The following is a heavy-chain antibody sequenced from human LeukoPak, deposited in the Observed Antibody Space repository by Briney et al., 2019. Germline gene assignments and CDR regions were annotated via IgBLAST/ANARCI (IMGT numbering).Heavy chain of an antibody. Sequence: SGGSLRLSCAASGFTFSSYAMSWVRQAPEKGLEWVSAISGSGGSTYYADSVKGRFTISRDNSKNTLYLQMNSLRAEDTAVYYCAKFDGEALHIAARRHLDYWGQGTLVTVSS. V-gene: IGHV3-23*01. D-gene: IGHD6-6*01. CDR2: ISGSGGST. CDR1: GFTFSSYA. CDR3: AKFDGEALHIAARRHLDY. J-gene: IGHJ4*02.